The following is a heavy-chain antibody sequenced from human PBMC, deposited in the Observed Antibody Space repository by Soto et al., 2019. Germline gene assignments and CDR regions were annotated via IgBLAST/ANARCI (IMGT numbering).Heavy chain of an antibody. Sequence: GGSLRLSCAASGFTFSSYAMSWVRQAPGKGLEWVSAISSSGGSTYYADSVKGRFTISRDNSKNTLYLQMNSRRAEDTAVYYCAKDRTTSYYDTLFDPWGQGTLVTVSS. J-gene: IGHJ5*02. CDR2: ISSSGGST. V-gene: IGHV3-23*01. D-gene: IGHD3-22*01. CDR3: AKDRTTSYYDTLFDP. CDR1: GFTFSSYA.